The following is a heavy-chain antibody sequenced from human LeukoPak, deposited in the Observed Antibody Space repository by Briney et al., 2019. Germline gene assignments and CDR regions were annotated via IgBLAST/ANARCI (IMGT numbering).Heavy chain of an antibody. CDR2: INPNSGGT. CDR3: ARYIVVVVAVTGSNWFDP. J-gene: IGHJ5*02. D-gene: IGHD2-15*01. Sequence: ASVKVSCKASEYTFTGYYMHWVRQAPGQGLEWMGWINPNSGGTNYAQKFQGRVTMTRDTSISTAYMELSRLRSDDTAVYYCARYIVVVVAVTGSNWFDPWGQGTLVTVSS. CDR1: EYTFTGYY. V-gene: IGHV1-2*02.